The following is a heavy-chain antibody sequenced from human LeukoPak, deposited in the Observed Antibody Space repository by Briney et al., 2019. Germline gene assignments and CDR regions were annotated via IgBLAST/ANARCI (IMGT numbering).Heavy chain of an antibody. CDR1: GFTFSSYS. CDR3: ARGPSGSYYYYYYYMDV. J-gene: IGHJ6*03. D-gene: IGHD1-26*01. V-gene: IGHV3-21*01. Sequence: GGSLRLSCAASGFTFSSYSMNWVRQAPGKGLEWVSSISRSSSYIYYADSVKGRFTISRDNAENSLYLQMNSLRAEDTAVYYCARGPSGSYYYYYYYMDVWGKGTTVTVSS. CDR2: ISRSSSYI.